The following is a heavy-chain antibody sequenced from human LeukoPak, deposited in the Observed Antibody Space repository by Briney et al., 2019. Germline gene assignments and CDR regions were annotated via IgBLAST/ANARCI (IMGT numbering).Heavy chain of an antibody. V-gene: IGHV3-48*01. CDR2: ISSSSSTI. Sequence: GGSLRLSCAASGFTFSTYSMNWVRQAPGKGLEWVSYISSSSSTIYYADSVKGRFTISRDNAKNSLYLQMNSLRAEDTAVYYCARGVPDAIGYFQHWGQGTLVTVSS. CDR3: ARGVPDAIGYFQH. CDR1: GFTFSTYS. D-gene: IGHD2-2*02. J-gene: IGHJ1*01.